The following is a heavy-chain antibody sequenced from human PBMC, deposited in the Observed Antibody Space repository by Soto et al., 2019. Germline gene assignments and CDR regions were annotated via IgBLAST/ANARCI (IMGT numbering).Heavy chain of an antibody. CDR2: IRSKAYGGTT. CDR3: TSLYWSGGSCSVKSFDY. J-gene: IGHJ4*02. CDR1: GFTFGDYA. V-gene: IGHV3-49*03. D-gene: IGHD2-15*01. Sequence: GSLRLSCTAPGFTFGDYAMSWFRQAPGKGLEWVGFIRSKAYGGTTEYAASVKGRFTISRDDSKSIAYLQMNSLKTEDTAVYYCTSLYWSGGSCSVKSFDYWGQGTLVTVSS.